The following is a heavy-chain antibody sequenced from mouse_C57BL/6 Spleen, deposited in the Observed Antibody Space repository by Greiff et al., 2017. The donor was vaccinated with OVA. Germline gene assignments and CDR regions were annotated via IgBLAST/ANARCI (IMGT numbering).Heavy chain of an antibody. CDR1: GYTFTSYW. D-gene: IGHD2-4*01. J-gene: IGHJ4*01. CDR3: ARSHDYDRGYYAMDY. CDR2: IYPGSGST. Sequence: VQLQQPGAELVKPGASVTMSCKASGYTFTSYWITWVKQRPGQGLEWIGDIYPGSGSTNYNEKFKSKATLTVDTSSSTAYMQLSSLTSEDSAVYYCARSHDYDRGYYAMDYWGQGTSVTVSS. V-gene: IGHV1-55*01.